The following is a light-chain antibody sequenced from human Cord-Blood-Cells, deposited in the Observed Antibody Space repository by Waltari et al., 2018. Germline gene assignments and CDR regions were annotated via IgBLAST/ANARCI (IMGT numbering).Light chain of an antibody. J-gene: IGKJ1*01. CDR3: QQSYSTPPA. V-gene: IGKV1-39*01. CDR1: QSISSY. Sequence: DIQMTQSPSSLSASVGDRVTITCRASQSISSYLNSYQQKPGKAPKLLIYAASSLQSGGPSRFSGSGSGTDFTLTISSLQPEEFATYYCQQSYSTPPAFGQGTKVEIK. CDR2: AAS.